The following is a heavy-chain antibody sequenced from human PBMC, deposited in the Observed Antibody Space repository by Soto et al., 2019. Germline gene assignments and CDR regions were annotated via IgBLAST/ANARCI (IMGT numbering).Heavy chain of an antibody. CDR3: AKEKNVWSGTPALDS. V-gene: IGHV3-23*01. CDR2: ISGSGGST. Sequence: EVQMLESGGDLVQPGGSLRLSCADSSFTFNMSAMSWVRQAPGKGLEWVSGISGSGGSTYYTDSVKGRFTISRDNSKKTLFLNMDRLGAEDTVVYYCAKEKNVWSGTPALDSWGPGILVTVS. D-gene: IGHD3-3*01. J-gene: IGHJ5*01. CDR1: SFTFNMSA.